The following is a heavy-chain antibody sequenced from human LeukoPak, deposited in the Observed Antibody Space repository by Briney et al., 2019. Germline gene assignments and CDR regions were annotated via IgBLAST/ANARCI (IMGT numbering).Heavy chain of an antibody. J-gene: IGHJ4*02. Sequence: SGGSLRLSCEGSGFTFSNYWMGWVRQAPGKGLQWVANIKTDGSEKYYVDSVKGRFTISRDNSKNTLYLQMNSLRAEDTAVYFCARDLGYCSGGTCYVGYFDYWGQGTLVTVSS. CDR3: ARDLGYCSGGTCYVGYFDY. CDR1: GFTFSNYW. CDR2: IKTDGSEK. D-gene: IGHD2-15*01. V-gene: IGHV3-7*01.